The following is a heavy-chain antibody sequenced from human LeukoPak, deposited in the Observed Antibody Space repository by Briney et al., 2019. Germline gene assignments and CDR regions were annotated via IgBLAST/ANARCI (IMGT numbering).Heavy chain of an antibody. V-gene: IGHV1-2*02. D-gene: IGHD6-19*01. CDR1: GYTFTGYY. CDR2: INPNSGGT. CDR3: APRIAVAGSDFDY. Sequence: ASLKVSCKASGYTFTGYYMHWVRQAPGQGLEWMGWINPNSGGTNYAQKFQGRVTMTRDTSISTAYMELSRLRSDDTAVYYCAPRIAVAGSDFDYWGQGTLVTVSS. J-gene: IGHJ4*02.